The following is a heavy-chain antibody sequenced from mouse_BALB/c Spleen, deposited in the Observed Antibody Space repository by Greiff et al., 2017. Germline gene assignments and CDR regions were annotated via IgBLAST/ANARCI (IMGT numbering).Heavy chain of an antibody. Sequence: VQLKESGGGLVQPGGSRKLSCAASGFTFSSFGMHWVRQAPEKGLEWVAYISSGSSTIYYADTVKGRFTISRDNPKNTLFLQMTSLRSEDTAMYYCASLGSLYAMDYWGQGTSVTVSS. CDR2: ISSGSSTI. CDR1: GFTFSSFG. J-gene: IGHJ4*01. V-gene: IGHV5-17*02. CDR3: ASLGSLYAMDY. D-gene: IGHD1-1*01.